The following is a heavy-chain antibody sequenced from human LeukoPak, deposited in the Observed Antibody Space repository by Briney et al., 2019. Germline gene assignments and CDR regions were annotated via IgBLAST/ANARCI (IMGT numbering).Heavy chain of an antibody. V-gene: IGHV3-23*01. D-gene: IGHD3-3*01. CDR2: ISGSGGST. Sequence: GGSLRLSCAASGFTFSSYAMSWVRQAPGKGLEWVSAISGSGGSTYYADSVQGRFTISRDNSKNTLYLQMNSLRAEDTAVYYCAKGLDYDFWSGYAHYGMDVWGQGTTVTVSS. CDR1: GFTFSSYA. CDR3: AKGLDYDFWSGYAHYGMDV. J-gene: IGHJ6*02.